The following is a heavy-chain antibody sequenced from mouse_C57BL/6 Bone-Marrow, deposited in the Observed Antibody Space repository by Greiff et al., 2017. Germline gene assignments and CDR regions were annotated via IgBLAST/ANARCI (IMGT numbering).Heavy chain of an antibody. Sequence: VQLQQPGAELVKPGASVKMSCKASGYTFTSYWITWVKQRPGQGLEWIGDIDPGGGSTNYNEKFKSKATLTVDTSSSTAYMQLSSLTSEDSAVXYCARGGTTVIARSYGYFDVGGTGTTVTVSS. CDR2: IDPGGGST. J-gene: IGHJ1*03. CDR3: ARGGTTVIARSYGYFDV. D-gene: IGHD1-1*01. CDR1: GYTFTSYW. V-gene: IGHV1-55*01.